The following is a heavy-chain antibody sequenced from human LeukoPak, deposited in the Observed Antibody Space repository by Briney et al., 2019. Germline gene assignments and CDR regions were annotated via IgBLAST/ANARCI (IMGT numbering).Heavy chain of an antibody. D-gene: IGHD6-6*01. J-gene: IGHJ6*03. V-gene: IGHV3-7*01. CDR1: GFTFSSYW. CDR3: ARASSSFPYYYYYYMDV. CDR2: IKQDGSEK. Sequence: PGGSLRLSCAASGFTFSSYWMSWVRQAPGKGLEWVANIKQDGSEKYYVDSVKGRFTISRDNAKNSLYLQMNSLRAEDTAVYYCARASSSFPYYYYYYMDVWGKGTTVTVSS.